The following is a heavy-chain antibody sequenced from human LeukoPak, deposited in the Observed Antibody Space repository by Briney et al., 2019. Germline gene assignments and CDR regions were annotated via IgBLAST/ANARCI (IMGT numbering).Heavy chain of an antibody. Sequence: GGSLRLSCVVSGFTFSTYAMTWVRQAPGRGLEWVSSIRGSVGGTYYADSVRGRFTISRHNSKNTLYLQMNSLRAEDTAIYYCSRDPNGDYVGAFDFQRWGQGTLVTVSS. V-gene: IGHV3-23*01. CDR2: IRGSVGGT. D-gene: IGHD4-17*01. CDR3: SRDPNGDYVGAFDFQR. J-gene: IGHJ1*01. CDR1: GFTFSTYA.